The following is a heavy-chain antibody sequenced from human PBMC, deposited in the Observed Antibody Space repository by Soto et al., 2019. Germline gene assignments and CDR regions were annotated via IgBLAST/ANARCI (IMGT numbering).Heavy chain of an antibody. J-gene: IGHJ4*02. CDR2: VQRNLDGGTA. CDR1: GFTFSETW. CDR3: TADMWRSSGEAHDY. Sequence: EVQLLEAGGGLVKPGESLRISCTGFGFTFSETWMNWVRQAPGEGLEWVGRVQRNLDGGTAEYAASVRGRFSISREDSRSTVSLQMNSLESELTAGYYCTADMWRSSGEAHDYGALAILVTASS. D-gene: IGHD6-19*01. V-gene: IGHV3-15*05.